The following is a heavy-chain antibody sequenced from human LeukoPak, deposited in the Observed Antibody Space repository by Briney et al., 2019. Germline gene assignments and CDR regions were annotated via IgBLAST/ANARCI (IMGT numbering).Heavy chain of an antibody. CDR1: GGSISSYY. CDR2: IYYSGST. D-gene: IGHD2-2*01. J-gene: IGHJ3*02. Sequence: SETLSLTCTVSGGSISSYYWSWIRQPPGKGLEWIGYIYYSGSTNYNPSLKSRVTISVDTSKNQFSLKLSSVTAADTAVYYCARDWCSSTNCYAYDAFDIWGQGTMATVSS. CDR3: ARDWCSSTNCYAYDAFDI. V-gene: IGHV4-59*01.